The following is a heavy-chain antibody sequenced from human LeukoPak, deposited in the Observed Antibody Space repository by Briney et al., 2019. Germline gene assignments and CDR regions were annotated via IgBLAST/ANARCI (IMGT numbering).Heavy chain of an antibody. CDR3: ARDRGRTTVTTRHFQL. J-gene: IGHJ1*01. CDR2: ISGYNGYT. D-gene: IGHD4-17*01. V-gene: IGHV1-18*01. Sequence: EASVKVSCKASGYTFSSYGISWVRQAPGQGLEWMGWISGYNGYTNFAQMLQGRVTMTTDTSTSTAYMELRSLRSDDTAVYYCARDRGRTTVTTRHFQLWGQGTLVTVSS. CDR1: GYTFSSYG.